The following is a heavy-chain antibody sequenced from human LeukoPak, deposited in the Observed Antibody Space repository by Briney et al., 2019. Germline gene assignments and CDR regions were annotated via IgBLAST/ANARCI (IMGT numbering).Heavy chain of an antibody. Sequence: PSETLSLTCAVYGGSFSGYYWGWIRQPPGKGLEWIGEINHSGSTNYNPSLKSRVTISVDTSKNQFSLKLSSVTAADTAVYYCAIEGYYYDSSGYYDYWGQGTLVTVSS. CDR2: INHSGST. CDR3: AIEGYYYDSSGYYDY. CDR1: GGSFSGYY. J-gene: IGHJ4*02. D-gene: IGHD3-22*01. V-gene: IGHV4-34*01.